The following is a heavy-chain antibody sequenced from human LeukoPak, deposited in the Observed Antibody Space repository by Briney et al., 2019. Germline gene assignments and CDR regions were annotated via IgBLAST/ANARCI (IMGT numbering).Heavy chain of an antibody. J-gene: IGHJ4*02. D-gene: IGHD3-16*02. CDR1: GGSISSYY. Sequence: SETLSLTCTVSGGSISSYYWSWIRQPPGKGLEWIGYIYYSGSTNYNPSLKSRVTISVDTSKNQFSLKLSSVTAADTAVYYCAKESGEFGGVIVIDYWGKGTLVTVSS. CDR2: IYYSGST. V-gene: IGHV4-59*01. CDR3: AKESGEFGGVIVIDY.